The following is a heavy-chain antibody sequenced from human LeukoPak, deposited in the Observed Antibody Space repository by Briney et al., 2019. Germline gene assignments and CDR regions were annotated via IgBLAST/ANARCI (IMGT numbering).Heavy chain of an antibody. Sequence: GGSLRLSCAASGFTFNNAWMTWVRQVPGKGLEWVAVISYDGSNKYYADSVKGRFTISRDNSKNTLYLQMNSLRAEDTAVYYCAKDQGNYYDSSGYPYYFDYWGQGTLVTVSS. J-gene: IGHJ4*02. CDR3: AKDQGNYYDSSGYPYYFDY. D-gene: IGHD3-22*01. V-gene: IGHV3-30*18. CDR2: ISYDGSNK. CDR1: GFTFNNAW.